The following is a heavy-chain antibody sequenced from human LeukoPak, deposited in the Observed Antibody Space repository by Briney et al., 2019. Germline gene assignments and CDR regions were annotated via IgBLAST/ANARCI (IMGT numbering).Heavy chain of an antibody. CDR3: ARDRVVVVPATQPNVYYYYGMDV. D-gene: IGHD2-2*01. CDR2: ISSSSSII. CDR1: GFTFSSYW. J-gene: IGHJ6*02. Sequence: GSLRLSCAASGFTFSSYWMHWVRQAPGKGLEWVSYISSSSSIIYYADSVKGRFTISRDNAKNSLYLQMNSLRAEDTAVYYCARDRVVVVPATQPNVYYYYGMDVWGQGTTVTVSS. V-gene: IGHV3-48*01.